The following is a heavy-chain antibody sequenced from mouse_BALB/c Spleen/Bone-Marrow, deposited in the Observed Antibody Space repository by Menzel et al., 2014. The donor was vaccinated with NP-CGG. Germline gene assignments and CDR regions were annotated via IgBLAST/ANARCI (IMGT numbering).Heavy chain of an antibody. J-gene: IGHJ4*01. CDR3: AGASYYAMDY. V-gene: IGHV14-3*02. Sequence: EVKVEESGAELVKPGAPVKLSCTASGFNIKDTYMHWVKQRPEQGLEWIGRIDPANGNTKYDPKFQGKATITADTSSNTAYLQLSRLTSEDTAVYYCAGASYYAMDYWGQGTSVTVSS. CDR1: GFNIKDTY. CDR2: IDPANGNT.